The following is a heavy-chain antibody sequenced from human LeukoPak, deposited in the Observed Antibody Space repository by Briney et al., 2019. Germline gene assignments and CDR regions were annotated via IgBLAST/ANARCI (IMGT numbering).Heavy chain of an antibody. CDR1: GFIVRNNY. J-gene: IGHJ2*01. CDR3: ARRYNRLGWYFDL. D-gene: IGHD1-1*01. Sequence: GGSLRLSCAASGFIVRNNYISWVRRAPGKGLEWVSVVYSGGETYYSGSVKGRFTISRDDSKNTVFLQMNSLRDEDTALYYCARRYNRLGWYFDLWGRGTLVTVSS. V-gene: IGHV3-66*04. CDR2: VYSGGET.